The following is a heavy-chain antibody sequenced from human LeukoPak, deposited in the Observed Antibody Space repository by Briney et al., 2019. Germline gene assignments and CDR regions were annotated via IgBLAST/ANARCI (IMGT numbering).Heavy chain of an antibody. J-gene: IGHJ3*02. CDR1: GYTFTGYY. D-gene: IGHD3-10*01. CDR3: ARGEPRGDAFDI. CDR2: INAYNGNT. Sequence: ASVKVSCKASGYTFTGYYMHWVRQAPGQGLEWMGWINAYNGNTDYSQKLQGRVTITRNTSISTAYMELSSLRSEDTAVYYCARGEPRGDAFDIWGQGTMVTVSS. V-gene: IGHV1-8*03.